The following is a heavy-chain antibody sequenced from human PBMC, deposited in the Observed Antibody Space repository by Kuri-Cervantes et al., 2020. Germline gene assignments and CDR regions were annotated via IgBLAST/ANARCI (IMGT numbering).Heavy chain of an antibody. CDR3: ARDLALSGKDY. CDR1: GFTFSTYA. CDR2: ISSSGGSA. D-gene: IGHD3-10*01. V-gene: IGHV3-23*01. Sequence: GGSLRLSCAASGFTFSTYAMSWVRQAPGKGLEWVSGISSSGGSAYYADSVKGRFTISRDNSQNALYLQMNSLRADDSAVYFCARDLALSGKDYWGQGTLVTVSS. J-gene: IGHJ4*02.